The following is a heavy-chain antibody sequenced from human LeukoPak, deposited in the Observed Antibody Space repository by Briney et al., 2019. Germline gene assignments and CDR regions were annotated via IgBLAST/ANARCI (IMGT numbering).Heavy chain of an antibody. Sequence: PGGSLRLSCAASGFTFSSYDMNRVRQAPGKGLEWVSYISSSGNTIYYTDSVKGRFTISRDNAQNSLYLQMNSLRAEDTAVYYCARYSSSWHYYFDYWGQGTLVTVSS. V-gene: IGHV3-48*03. J-gene: IGHJ4*02. CDR2: ISSSGNTI. CDR1: GFTFSSYD. D-gene: IGHD6-13*01. CDR3: ARYSSSWHYYFDY.